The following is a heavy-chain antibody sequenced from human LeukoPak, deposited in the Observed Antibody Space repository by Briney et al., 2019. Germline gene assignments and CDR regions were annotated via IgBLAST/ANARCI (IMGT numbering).Heavy chain of an antibody. D-gene: IGHD2-2*01. J-gene: IGHJ3*02. CDR3: ARGYCSSTSCRPFEASDI. CDR2: IIPIFGTA. V-gene: IGHV1-69*01. Sequence: GASVKVSCKASGGTFSSYAISWVRQAPGQGLEWMGGIIPIFGTANYAQKFQGRVTITADESTSTAYMELSSLRSEDTAVYYCARGYCSSTSCRPFEASDIWGQGTMVTVSS. CDR1: GGTFSSYA.